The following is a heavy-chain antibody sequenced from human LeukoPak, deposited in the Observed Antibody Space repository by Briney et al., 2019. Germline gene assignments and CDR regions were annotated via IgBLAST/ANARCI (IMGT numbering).Heavy chain of an antibody. CDR2: INSDGSST. Sequence: PGGSLRLSCAASGFTFSSYWMHWVCQVPGKGLVWVSRINSDGSSTSYADSVKGRYTISRDNAKNTLYVQMNSLRAEDTAVYYCSTGPGHAFDIWGRGTMVTVSS. CDR3: STGPGHAFDI. J-gene: IGHJ3*02. V-gene: IGHV3-74*01. CDR1: GFTFSSYW. D-gene: IGHD1-14*01.